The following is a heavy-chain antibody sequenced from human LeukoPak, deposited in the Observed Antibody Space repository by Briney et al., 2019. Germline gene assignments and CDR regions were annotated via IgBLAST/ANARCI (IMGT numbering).Heavy chain of an antibody. CDR1: GDSVSSNSAA. CDR2: TYYRSKRYN. Sequence: SQSLSLACAISGDSVSSNSAAWDWIRQSPSRGLEWLGRTYYRSKRYNDYAVGVKSRRTINPDTSKNQFSLQLNSVTPEETAVYYCARELLWFGELLGVWFDPWGQGTLVTVPS. CDR3: ARELLWFGELLGVWFDP. D-gene: IGHD3-10*01. J-gene: IGHJ5*02. V-gene: IGHV6-1*01.